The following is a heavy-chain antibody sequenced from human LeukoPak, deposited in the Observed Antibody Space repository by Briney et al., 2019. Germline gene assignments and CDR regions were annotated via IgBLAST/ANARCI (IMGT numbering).Heavy chain of an antibody. D-gene: IGHD5-18*01. CDR2: IYYIGST. J-gene: IGHJ4*02. Sequence: SEILSLTCSVSGGSIGSTSYYWGWVRQPPGKGPEWIGSIYYIGSTYYNPSLKSRVTISVDTSKNQFSLELSSVTAADTAVYYCARFAIQSNLFDYWGQGTLVTVSS. V-gene: IGHV4-39*07. CDR3: ARFAIQSNLFDY. CDR1: GGSIGSTSYY.